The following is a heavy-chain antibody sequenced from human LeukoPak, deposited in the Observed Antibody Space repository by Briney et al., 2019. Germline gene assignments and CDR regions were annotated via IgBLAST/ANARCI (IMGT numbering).Heavy chain of an antibody. J-gene: IGHJ4*02. CDR2: ISHSGIT. CDR1: GGSFSVYY. Sequence: SETLSLTCVVYGGSFSVYYWSWIRQPPGKGLEWIGEISHSGITNYNPSLKSRATISVDTSKKQFSLKLSSVTAADTAVYYCARESGSYYGSGIYWYYFDYWGRGTLVTVSS. D-gene: IGHD3-10*01. CDR3: ARESGSYYGSGIYWYYFDY. V-gene: IGHV4-34*01.